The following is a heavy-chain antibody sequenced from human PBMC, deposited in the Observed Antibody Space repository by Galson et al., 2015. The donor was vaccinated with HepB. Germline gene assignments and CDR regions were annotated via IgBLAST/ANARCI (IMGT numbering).Heavy chain of an antibody. CDR1: GGTFSSYA. CDR2: IIPIFGTA. CDR3: ARGIRFGELQPPDY. V-gene: IGHV1-69*13. J-gene: IGHJ4*02. Sequence: SVKVSCKASGGTFSSYAISWVRQAPGQGLEWMGGIIPIFGTANYAQKFQGRVTITADESASTAYMELSSLRSEDTAVYYCARGIRFGELQPPDYWGQGTLVTVSS. D-gene: IGHD3-10*01.